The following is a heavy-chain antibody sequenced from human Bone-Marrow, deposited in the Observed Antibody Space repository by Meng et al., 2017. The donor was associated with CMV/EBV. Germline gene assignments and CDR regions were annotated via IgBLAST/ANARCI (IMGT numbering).Heavy chain of an antibody. Sequence: ASVKVSCKASGYTFTSYYMHWVRQAPGQGLEWMGIINPSGGSTSYAQKFQGRVTMTRDTSTSTVYMELSSLRSEDTAVYYCARDPEGSGYSNWFAPWGQGNRVNGAS. CDR3: ARDPEGSGYSNWFAP. CDR2: INPSGGST. J-gene: IGHJ5*02. CDR1: GYTFTSYY. V-gene: IGHV1-46*01. D-gene: IGHD3-22*01.